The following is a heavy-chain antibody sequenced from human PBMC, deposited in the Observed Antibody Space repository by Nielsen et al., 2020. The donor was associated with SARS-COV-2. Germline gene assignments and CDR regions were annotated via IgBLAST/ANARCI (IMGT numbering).Heavy chain of an antibody. J-gene: IGHJ4*02. Sequence: GDSLKISCAAYGFSVSSHDMNWVRQAPGKGLQWVSLIYSDGSTKYADSVKGRFTISRDNSRNTVYLQMNSLRPEDTAVYYCAREFALRDTAYFDYWGQGTLVTVSS. V-gene: IGHV3-53*01. D-gene: IGHD5-18*01. CDR3: AREFALRDTAYFDY. CDR1: GFSVSSHD. CDR2: IYSDGST.